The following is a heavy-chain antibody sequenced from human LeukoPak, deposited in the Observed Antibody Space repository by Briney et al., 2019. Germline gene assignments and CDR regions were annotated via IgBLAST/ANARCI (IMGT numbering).Heavy chain of an antibody. Sequence: RPSETLSLTCTVSDGSISSSSYYWGWIRQPPGKGLEWIGYVYYSGSAKYNPSLESRVTISVDTSKNQFSLKLRSVTAADTAVYYCARGGIAAAGTDYYYYYGMDVWGQGTTVTVSS. J-gene: IGHJ6*02. CDR2: VYYSGSA. V-gene: IGHV4-61*05. CDR3: ARGGIAAAGTDYYYYYGMDV. D-gene: IGHD6-13*01. CDR1: DGSISSSSYY.